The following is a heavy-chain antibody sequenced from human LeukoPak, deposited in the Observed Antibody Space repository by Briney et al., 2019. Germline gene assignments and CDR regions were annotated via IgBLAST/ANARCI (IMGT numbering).Heavy chain of an antibody. D-gene: IGHD1-1*01. CDR2: ISGSGGST. CDR1: GFTFSSYA. CDR3: AKTRYPYYYYMDV. J-gene: IGHJ6*03. V-gene: IGHV3-23*01. Sequence: GGSLRLSCAASGFTFSSYAMSWVRQAPGKGLEWVSAISGSGGSTYYADSVKGRFTISRDSSKNTLYLQMNSLRAEDTAVYYCAKTRYPYYYYMDVWGKGTTVTVSS.